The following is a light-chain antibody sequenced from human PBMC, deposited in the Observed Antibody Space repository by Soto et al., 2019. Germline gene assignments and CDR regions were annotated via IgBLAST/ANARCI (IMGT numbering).Light chain of an antibody. CDR1: QSVSSQ. J-gene: IGKJ1*01. V-gene: IGKV3-11*01. Sequence: EIVLTQSPATLSLSPGERATLSCRASQSVSSQLAWYQQKPGQAPRLLIYDVSNRATGIPARFRGSGSGTDFTLTISSLQSEDFAVYYCQQYGSSPSWTFGQGTKVDIK. CDR2: DVS. CDR3: QQYGSSPSWT.